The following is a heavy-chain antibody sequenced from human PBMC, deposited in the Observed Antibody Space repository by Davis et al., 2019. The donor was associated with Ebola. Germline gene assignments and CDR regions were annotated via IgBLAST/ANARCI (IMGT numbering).Heavy chain of an antibody. CDR2: IYYSGST. V-gene: IGHV4-39*01. J-gene: IGHJ4*02. CDR3: ASTVAMIVAY. Sequence: SETLSLTCTVSGFSISSSSYYWGWIRQPPGKGLEWIGSIYYSGSTYYNPSLKSRVTISVDTSKNQFSLKLSSVTAADTAVYYCASTVAMIVAYWGQGTLVTVSS. D-gene: IGHD3-22*01. CDR1: GFSISSSSYY.